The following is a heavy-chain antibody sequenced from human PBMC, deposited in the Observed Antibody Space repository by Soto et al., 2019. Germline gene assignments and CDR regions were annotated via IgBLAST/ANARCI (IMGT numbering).Heavy chain of an antibody. CDR2: ISAYNGNT. CDR3: AREGGGYDILTGYPYYGMDV. V-gene: IGHV1-18*01. D-gene: IGHD3-9*01. Sequence: ASVKVCCKASGYTYTICGISWVRQAPGQGLEWMGWISAYNGNTNYAQKLQGRVTMTTDTSTSTAYMELRSLRSDDTAVYYCAREGGGYDILTGYPYYGMDVWGQGTTVTVSS. CDR1: GYTYTICG. J-gene: IGHJ6*02.